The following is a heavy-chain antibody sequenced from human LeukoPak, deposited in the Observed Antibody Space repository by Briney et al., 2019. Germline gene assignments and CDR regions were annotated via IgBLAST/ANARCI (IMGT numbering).Heavy chain of an antibody. CDR1: GYRFTSYW. D-gene: IGHD2-2*01. V-gene: IGHV5-51*01. Sequence: GESLQISCKGSGYRFTSYWIGWVRQMPGKGLEWMGIIYPGDSDTRYSPSFQGQVTISADKSISTAYLQWSSLKASDTAMYYCARSSTSRSNWFDPWGQGTLVTVSS. CDR3: ARSSTSRSNWFDP. J-gene: IGHJ5*02. CDR2: IYPGDSDT.